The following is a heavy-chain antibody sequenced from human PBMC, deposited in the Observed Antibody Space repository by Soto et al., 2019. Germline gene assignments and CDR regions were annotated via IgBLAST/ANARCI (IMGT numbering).Heavy chain of an antibody. V-gene: IGHV1-18*04. J-gene: IGHJ6*02. CDR1: GYTFTSYG. D-gene: IGHD4-17*01. CDR3: AKPPHYGDYEPALRAV. CDR2: ISAYNGNT. Sequence: ASVKVSCKASGYTFTSYGISWVRQAPGQGLEWMGWISAYNGNTNYAQKLQGRVTMTTDTSTSTAYMELRSLRSDDTAVYYCAKPPHYGDYEPALRAVGAQGTTAPVP.